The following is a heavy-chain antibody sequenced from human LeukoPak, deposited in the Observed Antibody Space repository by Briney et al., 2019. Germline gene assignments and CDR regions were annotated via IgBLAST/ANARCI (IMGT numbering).Heavy chain of an antibody. J-gene: IGHJ4*02. V-gene: IGHV3-23*01. D-gene: IGHD4-11*01. CDR2: ISGSGRHL. CDR3: ADPTVADF. Sequence: GGSLRLSCAGSGFTFSDYAMSWVRQAPGKGLEWVSAISGSGRHLYYADSVKGRFTISRDNSKKTVYLQMNSLRAEDTAVCYCADPTVADFWGQGTLVTVSS. CDR1: GFTFSDYA.